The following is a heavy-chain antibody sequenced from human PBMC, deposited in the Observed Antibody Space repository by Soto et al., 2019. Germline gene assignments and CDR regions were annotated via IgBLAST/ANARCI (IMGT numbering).Heavy chain of an antibody. CDR2: IYYSGST. D-gene: IGHD5-18*01. J-gene: IGHJ6*02. V-gene: IGHV4-61*01. CDR1: GGSVSSGSYY. Sequence: SESLSLTCTVSGGSVSSGSYYWSWIRQPPGKGLEWIGYIYYSGSTNYNPSLKSRVTISVDTSKNQFSLKLSSVTAADTAVYYCAAQLWTYYYYGMDVWGQGTTVTVSS. CDR3: AAQLWTYYYYGMDV.